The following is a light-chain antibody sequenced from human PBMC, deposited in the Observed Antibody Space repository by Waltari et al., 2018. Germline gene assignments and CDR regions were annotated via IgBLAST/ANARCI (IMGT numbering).Light chain of an antibody. J-gene: IGKJ2*03. CDR2: KTS. V-gene: IGKV1-39*01. Sequence: DIRMTQSPSPLSASIGDRVTITCRASENINYYLNWYQQKPGKAPKLLIYKTSTLQGGAPSRFSGSGSGTDYTFTISSLQSEDFATYYCQHGYGAPYSFGQGTKVDIK. CDR3: QHGYGAPYS. CDR1: ENINYY.